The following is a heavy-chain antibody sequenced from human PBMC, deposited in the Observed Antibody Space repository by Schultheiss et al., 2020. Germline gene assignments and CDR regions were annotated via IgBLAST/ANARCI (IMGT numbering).Heavy chain of an antibody. CDR1: GFSLSTSGMH. V-gene: IGHV2-70*01. Sequence: PTLVKPTQTLTLTCTFSGFSLSTSGMHVSWIRQSPGKALECLAIIDWDDDKYYSTSLKTRLTISRDTSKNQVVLTMTNMGPMDTATYYCARIERWSNDAFDMWGQGTMVTVSS. J-gene: IGHJ3*02. D-gene: IGHD4-23*01. CDR3: ARIERWSNDAFDM. CDR2: IDWDDDK.